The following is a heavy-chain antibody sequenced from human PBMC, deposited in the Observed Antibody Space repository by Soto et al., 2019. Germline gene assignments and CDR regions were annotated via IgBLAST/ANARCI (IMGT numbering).Heavy chain of an antibody. V-gene: IGHV3-30-3*01. CDR2: ISYDGSKK. CDR1: GFTFSSYA. CDR3: ARGHYYYYYGMDV. J-gene: IGHJ6*02. Sequence: VPLVESGGGVVEPGRSRRLSCAASGFTFSSYAMHWVRQAPGMGLEWVAVISYDGSKKYYAESVKGRFTISRDNSKITLYLQMNSLRAEDTAVYYCARGHYYYYYGMDVWGQGTPVTVSS.